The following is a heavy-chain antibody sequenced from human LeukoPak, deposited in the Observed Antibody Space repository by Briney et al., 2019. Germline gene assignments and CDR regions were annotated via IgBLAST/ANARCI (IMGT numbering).Heavy chain of an antibody. CDR1: GYSFTTYW. CDR3: ARLVSSSSAYFQH. D-gene: IGHD6-6*01. V-gene: IGHV5-51*01. J-gene: IGHJ1*01. Sequence: GESLKISCKGSGYSFTTYWIGWVRQMPGKGLEWMGIIYPGDSDTRYSPSFQGQVTISADKSISTAYLQWSSLKASDTAMYYCARLVSSSSAYFQHWGQGTLVTVSS. CDR2: IYPGDSDT.